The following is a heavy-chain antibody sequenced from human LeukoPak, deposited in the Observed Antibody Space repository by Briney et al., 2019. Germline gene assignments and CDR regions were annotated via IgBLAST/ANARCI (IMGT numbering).Heavy chain of an antibody. CDR2: IWYDGSNK. J-gene: IGHJ6*03. CDR3: ARDRCSSTSCYDYMDV. Sequence: GGSLRLSCAASGFTFSSYGMHWVRQAPGKGLEWVAVIWYDGSNKYYADSVKGRFTISRDNSKNTLYLQMNSLRAEDTAVYYCARDRCSSTSCYDYMDVWGKGTTVTVSS. CDR1: GFTFSSYG. V-gene: IGHV3-33*01. D-gene: IGHD2-2*01.